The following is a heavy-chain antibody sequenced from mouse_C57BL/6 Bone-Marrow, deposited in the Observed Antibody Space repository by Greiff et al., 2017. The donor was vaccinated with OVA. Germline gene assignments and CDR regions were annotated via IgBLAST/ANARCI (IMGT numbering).Heavy chain of an antibody. CDR3: APYWGYSAWFAY. V-gene: IGHV1-82*01. D-gene: IGHD3-1*01. CDR2: IYPGDGDT. CDR1: GYAFSSSW. Sequence: VQLQQSGPELVKPGASVKISCKASGYAFSSSWMNWVKQRPGKGLEWIGRIYPGDGDTNYNGKFKGKATLTADKSSSTAYMQLSSLTSEDSAVYFCAPYWGYSAWFAYWGQGTLVTVSA. J-gene: IGHJ3*01.